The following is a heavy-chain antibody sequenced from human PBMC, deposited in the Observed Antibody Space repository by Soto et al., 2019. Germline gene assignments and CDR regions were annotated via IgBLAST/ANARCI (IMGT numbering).Heavy chain of an antibody. CDR1: GGTFSSYA. CDR2: IIPIFGTA. D-gene: IGHD2-2*02. Sequence: QVQLVQSGAAVKKPGSSVKVSCKASGGTFSSYAISWVRQAPGQGLEWMGGIIPIFGTANYAQKFQGRVTITAAESTSPAYMELSSLRSEDTAVYYCAATHCSSTSCYIGYGMDVWGQGTTVTVTS. J-gene: IGHJ6*02. V-gene: IGHV1-69*01. CDR3: AATHCSSTSCYIGYGMDV.